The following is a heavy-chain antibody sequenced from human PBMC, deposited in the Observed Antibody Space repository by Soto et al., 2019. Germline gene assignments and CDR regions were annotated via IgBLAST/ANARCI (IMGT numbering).Heavy chain of an antibody. CDR1: GFTFSSYS. Sequence: GGSLRLSCAASGFTFSSYSMNWVRQAPGKGLEWVSSISSSSSYIYYADSVKGRFTISRDNAKNSLHLQMNSLRAEDTAVYYCARDLQVGAADFDYWGQGTLVTVSS. D-gene: IGHD1-26*01. V-gene: IGHV3-21*01. J-gene: IGHJ4*02. CDR3: ARDLQVGAADFDY. CDR2: ISSSSSYI.